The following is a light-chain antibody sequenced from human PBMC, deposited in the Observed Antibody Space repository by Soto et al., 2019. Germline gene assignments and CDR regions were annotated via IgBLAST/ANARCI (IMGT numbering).Light chain of an antibody. CDR2: DVS. Sequence: QSVLTQPASVSGSPGQSITISCTGTYRDVGGYNYVAWYQQYPGKAPKLMIYDVSFRPSGVSNRFSGSKSDITASLTISGLQAEDEADYYCSSYTSSSSQVFGTGTQLTVL. CDR3: SSYTSSSSQV. CDR1: YRDVGGYNY. V-gene: IGLV2-14*01. J-gene: IGLJ1*01.